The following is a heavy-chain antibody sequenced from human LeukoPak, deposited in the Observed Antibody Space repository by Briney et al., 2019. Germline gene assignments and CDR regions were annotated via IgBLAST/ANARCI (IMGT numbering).Heavy chain of an antibody. Sequence: ASETLSLTCTVSGGSISSSSYYWGWIRQPPGKGLEWIGSIYYSGSTYYNPSLKSRVTISVDTSKNQFSLKLSSVTAADTAVYYCARLKLGGSSAWGSSWLRPSPDNWFDPWGQGTLVTVSS. CDR3: ARLKLGGSSAWGSSWLRPSPDNWFDP. CDR2: IYYSGST. V-gene: IGHV4-39*07. J-gene: IGHJ5*02. D-gene: IGHD6-13*01. CDR1: GGSISSSSYY.